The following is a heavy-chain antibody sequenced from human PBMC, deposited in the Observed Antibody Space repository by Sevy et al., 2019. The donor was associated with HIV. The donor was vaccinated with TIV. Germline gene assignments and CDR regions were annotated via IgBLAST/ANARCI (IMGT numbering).Heavy chain of an antibody. D-gene: IGHD1-26*01. CDR2: IWYDGSQK. J-gene: IGHJ4*02. Sequence: GESLKISCSASGFPFSSFAMHWVRQAPGKGLEWVALIWYDGSQKYFADSLKGRLTISRDNSKNTLFLQMNSLRADDTAVYYCARPILGVTTSTYFDSWGQGTLVTVSS. CDR1: GFPFSSFA. CDR3: ARPILGVTTSTYFDS. V-gene: IGHV3-33*01.